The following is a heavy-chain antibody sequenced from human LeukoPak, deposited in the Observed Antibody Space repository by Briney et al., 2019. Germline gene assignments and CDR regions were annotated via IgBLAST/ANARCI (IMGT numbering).Heavy chain of an antibody. Sequence: ASVKVSCKASGYRFTDSYMHWVRPAPGQGFEWMGWINPSTGDTKYAKMFQGRVTLTTGASINTAYMELSGLRPADTAVYFCVSAYDQWGQGTLVTVSS. CDR3: VSAYDQ. V-gene: IGHV1-2*02. CDR2: INPSTGDT. J-gene: IGHJ5*02. CDR1: GYRFTDSY.